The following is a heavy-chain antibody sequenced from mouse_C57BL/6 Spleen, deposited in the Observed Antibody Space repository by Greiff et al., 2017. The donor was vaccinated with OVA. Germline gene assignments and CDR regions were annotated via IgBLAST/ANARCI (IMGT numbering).Heavy chain of an antibody. Sequence: EVKLVESEGGLVQPGSSMKLSCTASGFTFSDYYMAWVRQVPEKGLEWVANINYDGSSTYYLDSLKSRFIISRDNAKNILYLQMSSLKSEDTATYYCARLIYYDYLYYAMDYWGQGTSVTVSS. CDR1: GFTFSDYY. J-gene: IGHJ4*01. CDR2: INYDGSST. V-gene: IGHV5-16*01. CDR3: ARLIYYDYLYYAMDY. D-gene: IGHD2-4*01.